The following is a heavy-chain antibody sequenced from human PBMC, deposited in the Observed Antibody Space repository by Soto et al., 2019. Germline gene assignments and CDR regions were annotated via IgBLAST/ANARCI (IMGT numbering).Heavy chain of an antibody. Sequence: PGGSLRLSCAASGFTFSTYAMKWVRQAPGKGLEWVTGISGSGDNTYYADSVKGRFTISRDNSKNTLYLQMNSLRDEDTAVYYCARYYSGGFDPWGQGTLVTVSS. D-gene: IGHD2-21*01. V-gene: IGHV3-23*01. CDR3: ARYYSGGFDP. CDR1: GFTFSTYA. CDR2: ISGSGDNT. J-gene: IGHJ5*02.